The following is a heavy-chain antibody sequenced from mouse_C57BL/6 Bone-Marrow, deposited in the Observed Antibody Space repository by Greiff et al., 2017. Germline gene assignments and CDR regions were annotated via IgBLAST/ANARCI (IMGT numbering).Heavy chain of an antibody. Sequence: VQLQQPGAELVKPGASVKLSCKASGYTFTSYWMQWVKQRPGQGLEWIGEIDPSDSYTNYNQKFKGKATLTVDTSSSTAYMQLSSLTSRDTAVYYWASGHSHLFLAYWGKGTMVTVSA. D-gene: IGHD3-3*01. J-gene: IGHJ3*01. V-gene: IGHV1-50*01. CDR1: GYTFTSYW. CDR3: ASGHSHLFLAY. CDR2: IDPSDSYT.